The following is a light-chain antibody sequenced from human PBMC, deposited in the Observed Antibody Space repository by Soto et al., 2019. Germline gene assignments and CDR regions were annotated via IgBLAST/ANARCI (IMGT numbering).Light chain of an antibody. CDR3: QTWGTSFVG. Sequence: QPVLTQSPSASASLGASVKLTCTLSSGHSSYAIAWHQQQPEKGPRYLMKVNSDGSHSKGDGIPDRFSGSSSGAERYFTISSLQSEDEADYYCQTWGTSFVGFGGGTKLTVL. V-gene: IGLV4-69*01. CDR1: SGHSSYA. CDR2: VNSDGSH. J-gene: IGLJ2*01.